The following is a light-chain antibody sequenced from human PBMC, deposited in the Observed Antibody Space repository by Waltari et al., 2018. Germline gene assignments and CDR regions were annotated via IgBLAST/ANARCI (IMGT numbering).Light chain of an antibody. J-gene: IGKJ2*01. Sequence: AIRITQSPSSFSASTGDRVTITCRASQGISSYLAWYQQKPGKAPKLLIYAASTLQSGVPSRFSGSGSGTDFTLTISCLQSEDFATYYCQQYYSYPPMYTFGQGTKLEIK. CDR1: QGISSY. CDR3: QQYYSYPPMYT. V-gene: IGKV1-8*01. CDR2: AAS.